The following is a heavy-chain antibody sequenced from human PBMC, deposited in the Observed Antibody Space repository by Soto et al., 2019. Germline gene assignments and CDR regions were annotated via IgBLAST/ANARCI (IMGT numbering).Heavy chain of an antibody. CDR3: AATYYDFWSGYYTYYYYGMDV. CDR2: IVVGSGNT. D-gene: IGHD3-3*01. CDR1: GFTFTSSA. V-gene: IGHV1-58*01. J-gene: IGHJ6*02. Sequence: SVKVSCKASGFTFTSSAVQWVRQARGQRLEWIGWIVVGSGNTNYAQKFQERVTITRDMSTSTAYMELSSLRSEDTAVYYCAATYYDFWSGYYTYYYYGMDVWGQGTTVTVSS.